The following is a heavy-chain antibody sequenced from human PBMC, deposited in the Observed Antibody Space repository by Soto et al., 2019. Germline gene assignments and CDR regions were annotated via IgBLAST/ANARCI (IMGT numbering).Heavy chain of an antibody. Sequence: ASVKVSCKASGYMFVTYGVNWVRQAPGQGLEWMGWISAYNGNTKYAQNLQGRVTMTTDASTSTAYMEMRSLRSDDTAVYYCARDLDGSGSYYTDYWGPGTLVTVSS. CDR2: ISAYNGNT. D-gene: IGHD3-10*01. V-gene: IGHV1-18*01. J-gene: IGHJ4*02. CDR3: ARDLDGSGSYYTDY. CDR1: GYMFVTYG.